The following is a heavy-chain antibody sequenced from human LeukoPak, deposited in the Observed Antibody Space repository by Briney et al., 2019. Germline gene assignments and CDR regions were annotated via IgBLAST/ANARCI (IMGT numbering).Heavy chain of an antibody. CDR3: ARDPRFYYDSRGAFDI. V-gene: IGHV4-30-4*08. CDR1: GGSISSGDYY. CDR2: IYYSGST. D-gene: IGHD3-22*01. Sequence: SETLSLTCTVSGGSISSGDYYWSWIRQPPGKGLEWIGYIYYSGSTYYNPSLKSRVTISVDTSKNQFSLKLSSVTAADTAVYYCARDPRFYYDSRGAFDIWGQGTMVTVSS. J-gene: IGHJ3*02.